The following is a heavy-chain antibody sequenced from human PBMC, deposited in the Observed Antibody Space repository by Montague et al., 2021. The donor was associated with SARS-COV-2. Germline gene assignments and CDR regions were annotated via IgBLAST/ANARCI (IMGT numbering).Heavy chain of an antibody. V-gene: IGHV4-30-2*06. J-gene: IGHJ3*01. Sequence: TLSLTCAVSGGSINSGGYSWSWIRQSPGKGLKWIGYILHSGSTYYNPSLWSRVTVPVDGSKSQFSLNLTSMTAADTAVYFCARAASPRGAFDVWGRGTVVTVSS. CDR3: ARAASPRGAFDV. CDR1: GGSINSGGYS. CDR2: ILHSGST. D-gene: IGHD3-10*01.